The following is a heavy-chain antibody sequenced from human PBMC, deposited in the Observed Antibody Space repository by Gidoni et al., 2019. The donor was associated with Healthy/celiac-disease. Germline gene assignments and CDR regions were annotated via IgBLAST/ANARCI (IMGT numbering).Heavy chain of an antibody. Sequence: QLQRQESGPGLVKPSENLSLTGTVSGGSISSSSDYWGGIRQPPGKGLEWSGSICYSGRTSYTPSLQSRVTISVDTSTTQFSLKLRSVTAADTAVYYCARLRRVVVAATHNWFDPWGQGTLVTVSS. J-gene: IGHJ5*02. CDR1: GGSISSSSDY. D-gene: IGHD2-15*01. CDR2: ICYSGRT. V-gene: IGHV4-39*01. CDR3: ARLRRVVVAATHNWFDP.